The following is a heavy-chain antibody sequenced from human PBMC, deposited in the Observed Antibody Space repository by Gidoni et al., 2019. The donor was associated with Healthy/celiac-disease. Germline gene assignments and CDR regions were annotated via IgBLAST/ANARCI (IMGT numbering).Heavy chain of an antibody. V-gene: IGHV4-61*02. D-gene: IGHD2-15*01. CDR3: ARGRGWWGLWDY. Sequence: QVQLQESGPGLVKPSQTLSLTCTVSGGSISSGSYYWSWIRQPAGKGLEWIGRIYTSGSTNYNPSLKSRVTISVDTSKNQFSLKLSSVTAADTAVYYCARGRGWWGLWDYWGQGTLVTVSS. J-gene: IGHJ4*02. CDR1: GGSISSGSYY. CDR2: IYTSGST.